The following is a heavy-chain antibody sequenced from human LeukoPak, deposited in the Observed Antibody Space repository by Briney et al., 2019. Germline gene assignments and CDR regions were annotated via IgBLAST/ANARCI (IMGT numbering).Heavy chain of an antibody. CDR1: GGSISSYY. CDR3: ARVPLTAVWGAFDI. J-gene: IGHJ3*02. D-gene: IGHD2-21*02. Sequence: SETLSLTCTVSGGSISSYYWSWIRQPPGKGMEWIGYIYYSGSTNYNPSLKRRVTISVDKSKNQFSLKLSSVTAADTAVYYCARVPLTAVWGAFDIWGQGTMVTVSS. V-gene: IGHV4-59*01. CDR2: IYYSGST.